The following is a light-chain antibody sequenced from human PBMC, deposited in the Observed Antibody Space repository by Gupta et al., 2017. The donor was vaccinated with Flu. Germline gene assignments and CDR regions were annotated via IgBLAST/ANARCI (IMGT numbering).Light chain of an antibody. J-gene: IGKJ2*01. CDR3: QQYHSYSHT. V-gene: IGKV1-5*03. CDR1: QGISTW. Sequence: DIQMTQSPSTLSASVGDRVTITCRASQGISTWLAWYQQKPGKAPNLLIFQASSLQSGVPSRFSGSGSGTEFTLTISSLLPDDFATYYCQQYHSYSHTFGQGTRLEIK. CDR2: QAS.